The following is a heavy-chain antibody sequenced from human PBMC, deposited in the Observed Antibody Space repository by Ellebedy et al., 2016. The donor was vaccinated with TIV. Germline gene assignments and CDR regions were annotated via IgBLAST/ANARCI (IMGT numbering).Heavy chain of an antibody. V-gene: IGHV3-21*01. Sequence: GESLKISCAASGFTFSDYSMNWVRQAPGKGLEWVTSISSSGNYRYHGDSVKGRFTISRDNAKNSLYLQMNSLSAEETAVYYCAREKSGHKWNDGFDSWGQGTLVTVSS. CDR1: GFTFSDYS. J-gene: IGHJ4*02. CDR3: AREKSGHKWNDGFDS. CDR2: ISSSGNYR. D-gene: IGHD1-1*01.